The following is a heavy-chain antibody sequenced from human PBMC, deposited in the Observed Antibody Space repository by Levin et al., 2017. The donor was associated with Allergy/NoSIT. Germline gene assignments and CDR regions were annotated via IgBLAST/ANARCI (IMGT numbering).Heavy chain of an antibody. Sequence: GGSLRLSCAASGFTFSSYWMHWVRQAPGKGLVWVSRINSDGSSTSYADSVKGRFTISRDNAKNTLYLQMNSLRAEDTAVYYCAREVVVARDTDAFDIWGQGTMVTVSS. CDR1: GFTFSSYW. CDR3: AREVVVARDTDAFDI. V-gene: IGHV3-74*01. J-gene: IGHJ3*02. CDR2: INSDGSST. D-gene: IGHD2-15*01.